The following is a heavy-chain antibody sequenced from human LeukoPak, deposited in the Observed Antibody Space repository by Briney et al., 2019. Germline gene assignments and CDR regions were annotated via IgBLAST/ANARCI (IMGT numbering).Heavy chain of an antibody. Sequence: SETLSLTCTVSGGSVSSGSYYWSWIRQPPGKGLEWIGYIYYSGSTNYNPSLKSRVTISVDTSKNQFSLRLSSVTAADTAVYYCARVLGSVTTGEWFDPWGQGTLVTVSS. CDR2: IYYSGST. J-gene: IGHJ5*02. CDR1: GGSVSSGSYY. D-gene: IGHD4-11*01. V-gene: IGHV4-61*01. CDR3: ARVLGSVTTGEWFDP.